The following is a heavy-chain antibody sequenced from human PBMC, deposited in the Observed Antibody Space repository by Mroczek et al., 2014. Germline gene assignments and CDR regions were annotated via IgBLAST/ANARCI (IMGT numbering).Heavy chain of an antibody. J-gene: IGHJ6*02. V-gene: IGHV1-8*01. CDR1: GYTFTSYD. D-gene: IGHD6-19*01. CDR2: MNPNSGNT. Sequence: GKKPGASVKVSCKASGYTFTSYDINWVRQATGQGLEWMGWMNPNSGNTGYAQKFQGRVTMTRNTSISTAYMELSSLRSEDTAVYYCARPGGGYSSGWYVVGSYYYYYGMDVWGQGTTVTVSS. CDR3: ARPGGGYSSGWYVVGSYYYYYGMDV.